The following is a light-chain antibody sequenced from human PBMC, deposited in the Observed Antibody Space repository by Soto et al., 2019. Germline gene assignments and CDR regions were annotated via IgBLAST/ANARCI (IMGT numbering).Light chain of an antibody. J-gene: IGKJ3*01. CDR1: HSISSNY. CDR2: GAS. CDR3: QQYSSSPPEFT. V-gene: IGKV3-20*01. Sequence: EIVLTQSPGTLSLSPGERATLSCRASHSISSNYLAWYQQRPGQAPRLLIFGASYRATGIPDRFSGSGSGTDFTLTISRLEPEDFAVYYCQQYSSSPPEFTFGPGTRVESK.